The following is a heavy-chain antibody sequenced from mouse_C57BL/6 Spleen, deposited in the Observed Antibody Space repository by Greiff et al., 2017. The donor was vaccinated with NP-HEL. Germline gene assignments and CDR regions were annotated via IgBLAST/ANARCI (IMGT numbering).Heavy chain of an antibody. D-gene: IGHD2-10*02. V-gene: IGHV1-55*01. CDR3: SKGGYGNYNAMDY. CDR1: GYTFTSYW. CDR2: IYPGSGST. J-gene: IGHJ4*01. Sequence: QVQLQQPGAELVKPGASVKMSCKASGYTFTSYWITWVKQRPGQGLEWIGDIYPGSGSTNYNEKFKSKATLTVDTSSSTAYMQLSSLTSEDSAVYYCSKGGYGNYNAMDYWGQGTSVTVSS.